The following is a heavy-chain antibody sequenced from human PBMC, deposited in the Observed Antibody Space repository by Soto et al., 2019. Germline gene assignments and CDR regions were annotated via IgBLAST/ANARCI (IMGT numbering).Heavy chain of an antibody. CDR1: GVTLCSYW. D-gene: IGHD5-18*01. CDR3: ARPRIQLWAPDGFHI. CDR2: IKQDGSEK. J-gene: IGHJ3*02. V-gene: IGHV3-7*01. Sequence: GALRLSRAASGVTLCSYWRSWGRQAPGKGLEWVANIKQDGSEKTYVDSVKGRFTISRDNAEKSLSLQMSSLRAEDTAVYYCARPRIQLWAPDGFHIWGQGTMVTVSS.